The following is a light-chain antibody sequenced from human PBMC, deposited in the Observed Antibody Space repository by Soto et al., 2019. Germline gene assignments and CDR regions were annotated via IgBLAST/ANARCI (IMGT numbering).Light chain of an antibody. CDR2: GAS. CDR1: ESVGSN. Sequence: EMVMTQSPATLSVSPGERVTLSCRASESVGSNLAWYQQKPGQSPRLLIHGASTRATGIPDRFSGSGSGTAFTLTISSLQSEDFAVYYCQQYNNWPPWTFGQGTKVEIQ. CDR3: QQYNNWPPWT. J-gene: IGKJ1*01. V-gene: IGKV3-15*01.